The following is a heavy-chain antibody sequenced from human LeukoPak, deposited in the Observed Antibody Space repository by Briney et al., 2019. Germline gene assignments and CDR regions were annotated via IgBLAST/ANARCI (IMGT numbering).Heavy chain of an antibody. J-gene: IGHJ4*02. V-gene: IGHV4-4*02. D-gene: IGHD3-10*01. CDR2: IYHSGST. CDR1: GGSISSGSW. CDR3: ARYRGANGYYFDY. Sequence: SGTLSLTCAVSGGSISSGSWWSWVRQPPGKGLEWIGEIYHSGSTNYNPPLKSRVTISVDKSKNQFSLKLSSVTAADTAVYYCARYRGANGYYFDYWGQGTLVTVSS.